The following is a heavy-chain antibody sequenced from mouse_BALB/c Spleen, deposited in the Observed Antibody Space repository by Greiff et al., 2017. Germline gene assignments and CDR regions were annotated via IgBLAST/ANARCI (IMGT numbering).Heavy chain of an antibody. D-gene: IGHD2-14*01. CDR2: IDPENGNT. CDR1: GFNIKDYY. Sequence: EVQLQESGAELVRPGALVKLSCTASGFNIKDYYMHWVKQRPEQGLEWIGWIDPENGNTIYDPKFQGKASITADTSSNTAYLQLSSLTSEDTAVYYCARGEEVPNLAYWGQGTLVTVSA. V-gene: IGHV14-1*02. CDR3: ARGEEVPNLAY. J-gene: IGHJ3*01.